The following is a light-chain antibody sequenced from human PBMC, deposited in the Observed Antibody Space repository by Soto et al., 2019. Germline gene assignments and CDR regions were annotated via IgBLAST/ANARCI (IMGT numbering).Light chain of an antibody. CDR2: AVS. Sequence: QSVLTQPPSVSGSPGQSVTISCTRTSSYIGPYDHVAWYQQHPGKAPKLIIFAVSKRPSGVPDRFSGSKSGNTASLTISGLEADDADDYYCSSYAGNYIYVFATGTKVTVL. V-gene: IGLV2-11*01. J-gene: IGLJ1*01. CDR3: SSYAGNYIYV. CDR1: SSYIGPYDH.